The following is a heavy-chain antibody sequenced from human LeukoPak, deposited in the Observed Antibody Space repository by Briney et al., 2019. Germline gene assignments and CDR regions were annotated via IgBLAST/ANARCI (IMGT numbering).Heavy chain of an antibody. V-gene: IGHV1-2*04. D-gene: IGHD4-17*01. CDR3: ARAQYGDTFDY. CDR1: GYTFTNYD. J-gene: IGHJ4*02. Sequence: ASVKVSCKTSGYTFTNYDINWVRQAPGQGLEWMGWINPNSGGTNYAQKFQGWVTMTRDTSISTAYMELSRLRSDDTAVYYCARAQYGDTFDYWGQGTLVTVSS. CDR2: INPNSGGT.